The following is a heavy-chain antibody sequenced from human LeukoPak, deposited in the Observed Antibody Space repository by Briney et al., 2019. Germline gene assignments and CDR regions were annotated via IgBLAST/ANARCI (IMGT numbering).Heavy chain of an antibody. V-gene: IGHV3-53*01. Sequence: GGSLRLSCAASGFTVSSNYMSWVRQAPGKGLEWVSTVYMDGRAFYADSVKGRFTVSRDNSKNTLYLQMNSLKTEDTAVYYCTRHELGGINYYYMDVWGKGTTVTVSS. CDR3: TRHELGGINYYYMDV. D-gene: IGHD3-10*01. CDR1: GFTVSSNY. J-gene: IGHJ6*03. CDR2: VYMDGRA.